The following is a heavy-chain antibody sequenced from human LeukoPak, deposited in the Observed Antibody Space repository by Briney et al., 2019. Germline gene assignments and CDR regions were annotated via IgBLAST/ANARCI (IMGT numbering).Heavy chain of an antibody. V-gene: IGHV4-34*01. CDR1: GGSFSGYY. Sequence: PSETLSLTCAVYGGSFSGYYWSWIRQPPGKGLGWIGEINHSGSTNYNPSLKSRVTISVDTSKNQFSLQLNSVTPEDTAVYYCAREPLLPPQLPTRDGYNLVPQYYYYYMDVWGKGTTVTVSS. CDR3: AREPLLPPQLPTRDGYNLVPQYYYYYMDV. J-gene: IGHJ6*03. D-gene: IGHD5-24*01. CDR2: INHSGST.